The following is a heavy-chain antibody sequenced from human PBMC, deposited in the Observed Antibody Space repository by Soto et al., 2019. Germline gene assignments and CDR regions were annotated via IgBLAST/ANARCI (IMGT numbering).Heavy chain of an antibody. J-gene: IGHJ4*02. Sequence: GGSLRLSCAASGFTFSSYSMNWVRQAPGKGLEWVSSISSSSSYIYYADSVKGRFTISRDNAKNSLYLQMNSLRAEDTAVYYCARARQDIVVVVAATDYWGQGTLVTVSS. CDR3: ARARQDIVVVVAATDY. V-gene: IGHV3-21*01. CDR1: GFTFSSYS. CDR2: ISSSSSYI. D-gene: IGHD2-15*01.